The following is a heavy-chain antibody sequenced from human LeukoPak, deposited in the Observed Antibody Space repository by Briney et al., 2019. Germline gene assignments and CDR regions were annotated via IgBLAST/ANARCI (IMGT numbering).Heavy chain of an antibody. CDR3: AREDSSGWYWDY. D-gene: IGHD6-19*01. J-gene: IGHJ4*02. CDR2: IIPILWIA. CDR1: VGTFSSYA. Sequence: GAAVKVSCKASVGTFSSYASSGVRQPPGQGGEWMGRIIPILWIANYAQKFQGRVTITAEKSTSTAYMELSSLRSEDTAVYYCAREDSSGWYWDYWGQGTLVTVSS. V-gene: IGHV1-69*04.